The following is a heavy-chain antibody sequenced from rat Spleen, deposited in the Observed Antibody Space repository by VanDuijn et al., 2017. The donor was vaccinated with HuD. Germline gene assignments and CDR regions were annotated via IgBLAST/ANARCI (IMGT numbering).Heavy chain of an antibody. CDR1: GFTFSDYY. J-gene: IGHJ2*01. Sequence: EVQLVESDGGLVQPGRSLKLSCAASGFTFSDYYMAWVRQTPKKGLEWVATISTSGSRTYYPDSVKGRFTISRDNAKSTLSLQMNSLRSEDTATYYCTREGSSDYFDYWGQGVMVTVSS. V-gene: IGHV5-27*01. D-gene: IGHD5-1*01. CDR2: ISTSGSRT. CDR3: TREGSSDYFDY.